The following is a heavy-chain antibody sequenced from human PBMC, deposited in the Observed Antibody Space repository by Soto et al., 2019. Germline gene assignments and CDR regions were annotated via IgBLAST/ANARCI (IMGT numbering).Heavy chain of an antibody. CDR3: ARDPGIYYGMDV. D-gene: IGHD3-10*01. J-gene: IGHJ6*02. Sequence: QVQLVESGGGLVKPGGSLRLSCTASGCTFSDYYMTWIRQAPGKGLEWLSYISSGGFTIYYADSVKGRFTVSRDNAKNSMYLQMNTLRVEDTAVYYCARDPGIYYGMDVWGQGTTVTVSS. V-gene: IGHV3-11*01. CDR2: ISSGGFTI. CDR1: GCTFSDYY.